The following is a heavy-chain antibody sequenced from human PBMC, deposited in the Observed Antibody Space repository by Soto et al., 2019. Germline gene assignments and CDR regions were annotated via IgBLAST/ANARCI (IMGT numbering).Heavy chain of an antibody. CDR2: IYYSGST. CDR1: GGSISSGGYY. D-gene: IGHD3-22*01. J-gene: IGHJ4*02. Sequence: SETLSLTCTVSGGSISSGGYYWSWIRQHPGKGLEWIGYIYYSGSTYYNPSLKSRVTISVDTSKNQFSLKLSSVTAADTAVYYCARGFGGYYYYFDYWGQGTLVTVSS. V-gene: IGHV4-31*03. CDR3: ARGFGGYYYYFDY.